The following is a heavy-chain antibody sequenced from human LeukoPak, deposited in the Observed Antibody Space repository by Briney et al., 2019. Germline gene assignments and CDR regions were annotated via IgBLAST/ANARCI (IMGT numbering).Heavy chain of an antibody. CDR2: IYPRDGST. J-gene: IGHJ4*02. V-gene: IGHV1-46*01. CDR3: ARDQEGSDY. CDR1: GYTFTTHH. Sequence: APVKVSFKTSGYTFTTHHMHLGRQAPGQRLEWMGMIYPRDGSTSYAQKFQGRVTVTRDTSTSTVHMELSGLRSEDTAVYYCARDQEGSDYWGQGTLVTVSS.